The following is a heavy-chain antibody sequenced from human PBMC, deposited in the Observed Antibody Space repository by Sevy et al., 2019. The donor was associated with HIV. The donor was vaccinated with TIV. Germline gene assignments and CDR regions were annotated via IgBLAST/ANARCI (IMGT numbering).Heavy chain of an antibody. CDR2: ISTTSIIT. J-gene: IGHJ3*02. CDR3: ARDASPYCSGGRCYFDAFDI. V-gene: IGHV3-48*01. Sequence: GGSLRLSCAASGFTFSSYTMNWVRQAPGKGLEWVSYISTTSIITYYADSVRGRFTISRDNAKNSLYLQMKSLRAEDTDVYYCARDASPYCSGGRCYFDAFDIWGQGTMVTVSS. D-gene: IGHD2-15*01. CDR1: GFTFSSYT.